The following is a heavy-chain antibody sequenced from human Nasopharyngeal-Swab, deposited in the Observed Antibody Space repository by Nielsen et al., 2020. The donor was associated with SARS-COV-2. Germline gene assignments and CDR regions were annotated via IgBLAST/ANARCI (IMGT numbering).Heavy chain of an antibody. D-gene: IGHD5-24*01. V-gene: IGHV4-59*01. CDR3: ARGADGDVYTH. CDR1: GGSISTDY. Sequence: SETLSLTCTVSGGSISTDYWSWIRQPPGKGLPWIGFISSSGSTNYNPSLKSRVTISVDTSKKQFSLHLSSVTAADTAVYYCARGADGDVYTHWGQGTLVTVSS. CDR2: ISSSGST. J-gene: IGHJ4*02.